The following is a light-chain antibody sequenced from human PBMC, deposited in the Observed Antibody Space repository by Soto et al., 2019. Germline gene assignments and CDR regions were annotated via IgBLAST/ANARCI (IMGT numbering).Light chain of an antibody. J-gene: IGKJ5*01. Sequence: EIVLTHYRATLSFSREGRTTLSCRSSQSVSSSLAWYQQKPGQAPRLLIYDASNRATGIPARFSGSGSGPDFTRTISSLEPEDFAVYYCQQRSNWPLTFDQGTRLEIK. CDR3: QQRSNWPLT. CDR1: QSVSSS. CDR2: DAS. V-gene: IGKV3-11*01.